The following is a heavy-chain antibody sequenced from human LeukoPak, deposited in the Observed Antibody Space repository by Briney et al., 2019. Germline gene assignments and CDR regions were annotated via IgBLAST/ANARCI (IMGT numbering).Heavy chain of an antibody. D-gene: IGHD1-26*01. CDR3: VRGGIVGTTARIPLFDY. Sequence: SETLSLTCTVSGGSISSYYWSWIRQPPGKGLEWMGYIYYGGSTNYNPSLKSRATMSVDTSKNQFSLKLSSVTAADTAVYYCVRGGIVGTTARIPLFDYWGQGTLVTVSS. CDR1: GGSISSYY. J-gene: IGHJ4*02. CDR2: IYYGGST. V-gene: IGHV4-59*01.